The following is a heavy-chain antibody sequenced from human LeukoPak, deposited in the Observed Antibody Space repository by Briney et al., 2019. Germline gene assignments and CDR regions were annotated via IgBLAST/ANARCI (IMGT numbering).Heavy chain of an antibody. CDR1: GGSISSGGYS. J-gene: IGHJ4*02. D-gene: IGHD3-3*01. V-gene: IGHV4-30-2*01. CDR3: ALFAIPTPTYYDFWSGYDTDY. CDR2: INHSGST. Sequence: SETLSLTCAVSGGSISSGGYSWSWIRQPPGKGLEWIGYINHSGSTNYNPSLKSRVTISVDTSKNQFSLKLSSVTAADTAVYYCALFAIPTPTYYDFWSGYDTDYWGQRTLVTVSS.